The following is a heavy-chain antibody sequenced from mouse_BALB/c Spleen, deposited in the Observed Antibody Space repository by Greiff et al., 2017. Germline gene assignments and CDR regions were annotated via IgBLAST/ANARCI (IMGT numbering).Heavy chain of an antibody. Sequence: DVMLVESGGGLVQPGGSMKLSCVASGFTFSNYWMNWVRQSPEKGLEWVAEIRLKSNNYATHYAESVKGRFTISRDDSKSSVYLQMNNLRAEDTGIYYCTGYGNYAGFAYWGQGTLVTVSA. J-gene: IGHJ3*01. V-gene: IGHV6-6*02. CDR1: GFTFSNYW. CDR3: TGYGNYAGFAY. D-gene: IGHD2-1*01. CDR2: IRLKSNNYAT.